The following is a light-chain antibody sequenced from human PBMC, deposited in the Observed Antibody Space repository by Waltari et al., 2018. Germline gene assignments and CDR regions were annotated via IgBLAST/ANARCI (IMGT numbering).Light chain of an antibody. CDR1: EGISTY. J-gene: IGKJ1*01. V-gene: IGKV1-9*01. Sequence: IQLTQSPSSLSASVGDKVTITCRASEGISTYLAWYQQQPGKAPKLLIYGASTLQSGVPSRFSGSGSGTDFTLTISSLQPGDFATYYCQQYNSYEWTFGQGTKVAIK. CDR3: QQYNSYEWT. CDR2: GAS.